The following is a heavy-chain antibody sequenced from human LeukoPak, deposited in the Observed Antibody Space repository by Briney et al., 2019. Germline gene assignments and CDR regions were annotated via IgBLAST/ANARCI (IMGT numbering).Heavy chain of an antibody. V-gene: IGHV3-33*01. D-gene: IGHD1-26*01. CDR3: ARGSGTTPLDY. Sequence: GRSLRLSCAASGFTFSSFGMHWVRQAPGKGLEWVAVIWFDGSNKYYPDSVKGRFTISRDNSKNTLFLQMNSLRADDTAVYYCARGSGTTPLDYWGQGTLVTVSS. CDR1: GFTFSSFG. J-gene: IGHJ4*02. CDR2: IWFDGSNK.